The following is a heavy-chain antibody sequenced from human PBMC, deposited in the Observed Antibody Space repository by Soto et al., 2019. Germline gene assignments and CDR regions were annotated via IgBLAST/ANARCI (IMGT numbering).Heavy chain of an antibody. CDR2: IIPIFGTP. J-gene: IGHJ6*02. CDR1: GGTFTNYA. D-gene: IGHD2-2*01. CDR3: ARERSVGYCITTTCPKPFYYYAMDV. Sequence: QVQLVQSGAEVKKPGSSLKGSCNASGGTFTNYAFSWVRQAPGQGPEWMGGIIPIFGTPDYAQKFQGRVIITADESKRTVSMELNSRRSDDTAVYYCARERSVGYCITTTCPKPFYYYAMDVWGQGTTVTVSS. V-gene: IGHV1-69*12.